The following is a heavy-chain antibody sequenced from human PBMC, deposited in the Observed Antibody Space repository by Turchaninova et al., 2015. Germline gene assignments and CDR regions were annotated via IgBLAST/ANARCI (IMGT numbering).Heavy chain of an antibody. Sequence: QITLKESGPTLVKPTQTLTLTCTFSGFSLSTSGVGVGWIRQPPGTALEWLALIYWDVDKRSIPALKSRLTNTKDPPKNPRVLTMTKMDTVDTATYYGAHRRVGATHHDAFDIWGQGTMVTGSS. D-gene: IGHD1-26*01. CDR2: IYWDVDK. V-gene: IGHV2-5*02. J-gene: IGHJ3*02. CDR1: GFSLSTSGVG. CDR3: AHRRVGATHHDAFDI.